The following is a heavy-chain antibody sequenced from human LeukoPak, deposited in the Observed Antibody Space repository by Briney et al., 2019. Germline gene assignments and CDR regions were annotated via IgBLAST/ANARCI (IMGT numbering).Heavy chain of an antibody. J-gene: IGHJ4*02. CDR2: IANDGRDK. CDR1: GFTFSSHG. V-gene: IGHV3-30*18. CDR3: AKDGRVAAAAYYFDY. Sequence: GGSLRLPCAASGFTFSSHGMHWVRQAPGKGLEWVAVIANDGRDKKYADSVKGRFTISRDNSKNTLYLQMNSLRAEDTAVYYCAKDGRVAAAAYYFDYWGQGTLATVSS. D-gene: IGHD6-13*01.